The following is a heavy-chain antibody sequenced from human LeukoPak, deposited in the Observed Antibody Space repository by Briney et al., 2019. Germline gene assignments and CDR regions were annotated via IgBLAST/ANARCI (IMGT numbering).Heavy chain of an antibody. V-gene: IGHV1-8*02. CDR2: MNPGSGNT. D-gene: IGHD3-10*01. Sequence: ASVKVSCKASGYAFTSYGISWVRQATGQGPEWMGWMNPGSGNTGYAQRFRGRVTMTRDTSISTAYLELSSLTSEDTAVYYCASHTYYLSSGSFGHWGQGTLVTVSS. CDR1: GYAFTSYG. CDR3: ASHTYYLSSGSFGH. J-gene: IGHJ4*02.